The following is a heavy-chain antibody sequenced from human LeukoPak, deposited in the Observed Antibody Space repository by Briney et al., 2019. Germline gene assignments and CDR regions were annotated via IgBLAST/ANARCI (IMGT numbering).Heavy chain of an antibody. V-gene: IGHV4-34*01. D-gene: IGHD5-18*01. CDR3: ASSGSKRGYSYGAGYYYYYMDV. CDR2: INHSGST. Sequence: SETLSLTCTVSGGSISSYYWSWIRQPPGKGLEWIGEINHSGSTNYNPSLKSRVTISVDTSKNQFSLKLSSVTAADTAVYYCASSGSKRGYSYGAGYYYYYMDVWGKGTTVTISS. J-gene: IGHJ6*03. CDR1: GGSISSYY.